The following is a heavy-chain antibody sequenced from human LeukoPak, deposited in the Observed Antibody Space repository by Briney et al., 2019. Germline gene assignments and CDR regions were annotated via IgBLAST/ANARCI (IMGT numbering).Heavy chain of an antibody. J-gene: IGHJ5*02. V-gene: IGHV3-21*01. CDR2: VSYSCTYT. CDR3: VRDLRFIGGSDWFDP. Sequence: GGSLRLSCEASGFLFSDYTMNWVRQAPGKGLEWVSSVSYSCTYTFYADSVTGRFTISRDNAKNSLYLQMDNLRVDDSALYYCVRDLRFIGGSDWFDPWGQGTQVIVSS. CDR1: GFLFSDYT. D-gene: IGHD3-3*01.